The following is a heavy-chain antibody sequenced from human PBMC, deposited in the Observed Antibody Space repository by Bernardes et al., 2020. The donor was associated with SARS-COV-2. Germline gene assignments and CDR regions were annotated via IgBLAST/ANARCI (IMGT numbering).Heavy chain of an antibody. Sequence: GGSLRLSCVASGFTFSKNAMTWVRQVPGKGLEWVSAISAIGGRTYYAESVKGRFTISRENSRNTLYLEMNSLRAEDTAVYYCSKNAKYSSSSMEVWGQGTTVTVS. CDR1: GFTFSKNA. D-gene: IGHD6-6*01. V-gene: IGHV3-23*01. J-gene: IGHJ6*02. CDR3: SKNAKYSSSSMEV. CDR2: ISAIGGRT.